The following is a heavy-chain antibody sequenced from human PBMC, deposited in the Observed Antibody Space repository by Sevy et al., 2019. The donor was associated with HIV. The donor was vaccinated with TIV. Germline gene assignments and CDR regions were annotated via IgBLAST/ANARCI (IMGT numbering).Heavy chain of an antibody. CDR1: GFTFSSYG. J-gene: IGHJ6*02. D-gene: IGHD2-2*01. V-gene: IGHV3-30*02. CDR3: AKVVPAARYYYYYGMDV. CDR2: IRYDGSNK. Sequence: GGSLRLSCAASGFTFSSYGMHWVRQAPGKGLEWVAFIRYDGSNKYYADSVKGRFTISRDNSKNTLYLQMNSLRAEDTAVYYCAKVVPAARYYYYYGMDVWGQGTTVTVSS.